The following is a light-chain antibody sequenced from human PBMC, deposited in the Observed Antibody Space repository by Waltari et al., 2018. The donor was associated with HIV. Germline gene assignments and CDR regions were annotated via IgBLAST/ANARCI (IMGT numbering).Light chain of an antibody. CDR3: QSYDSSLSGYV. CDR2: GNS. J-gene: IGLJ1*01. Sequence: QSALTHPPPVPGAPGPRVTLSSTGPRSHIGAGHQVHWYQQLPGTAPKLLIYGNSNRPSGVPDRFSGSKSGTSASLAITGLQAEDEADYHCQSYDSSLSGYVFGTGTKVTVL. V-gene: IGLV1-40*01. CDR1: RSHIGAGHQ.